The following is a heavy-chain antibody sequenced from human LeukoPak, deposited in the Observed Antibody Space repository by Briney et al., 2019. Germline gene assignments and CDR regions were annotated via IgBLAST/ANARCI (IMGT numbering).Heavy chain of an antibody. D-gene: IGHD3-9*01. J-gene: IGHJ5*02. CDR2: TYYRSKWYN. CDR3: AKAVQNYDILTGPPENNWFDP. CDR1: GDSVSSNSAA. V-gene: IGHV6-1*01. Sequence: SQTLSLTCAISGDSVSSNSAAWNWIRQSPSRGLEWLGRTYYRSKWYNDYAVSVKSRITINPDTSKNQFSLQLNYVTPEDTAVYYCAKAVQNYDILTGPPENNWFDPWGQGTLVTVSS.